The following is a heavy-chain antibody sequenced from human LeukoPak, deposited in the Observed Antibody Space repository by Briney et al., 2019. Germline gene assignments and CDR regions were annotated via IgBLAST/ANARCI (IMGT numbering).Heavy chain of an antibody. CDR1: GFTFSSYV. CDR2: ITGSGDET. D-gene: IGHD3-3*01. J-gene: IGHJ3*02. CDR3: AKGSWFLEDAFDI. V-gene: IGHV3-23*01. Sequence: GGSLRLSCAASGFTFSSYVMSWVRQAPGRGLEWVSSITGSGDETFYADSAKGRFTISRDNSKNTVYVQMNSLRAEDTAVYYCAKGSWFLEDAFDIWGQGTMVTVSS.